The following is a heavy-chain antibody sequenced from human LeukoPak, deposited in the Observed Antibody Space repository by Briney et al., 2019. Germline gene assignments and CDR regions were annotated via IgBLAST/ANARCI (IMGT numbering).Heavy chain of an antibody. J-gene: IGHJ4*02. V-gene: IGHV4-39*01. CDR1: GVSISSSNSY. CDR3: ARQTGSGLFTLP. Sequence: SETLSLTCTVSGVSISSSNSYWGWIRQPPGKGLEWIGSIYYTGNTYYNASLKSRVTISIDTSKNQISLRLTSVPAADTAMYYCARQTGSGLFTLPGGQGTLVTVSS. CDR2: IYYTGNT. D-gene: IGHD3/OR15-3a*01.